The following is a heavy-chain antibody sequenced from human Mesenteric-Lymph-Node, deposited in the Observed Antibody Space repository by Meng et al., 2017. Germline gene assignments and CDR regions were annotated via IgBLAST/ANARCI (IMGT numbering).Heavy chain of an antibody. V-gene: IGHV4-39*01. J-gene: IGHJ5*02. Sequence: PPGEASGPGLVMPSEVLSLTCSVSGGSISTSGDYWGWIRQPPGKGLEWIGSIGHSGFTYYTPSLKSRVTVSIDTSRNQFSLWLTSVTAADTAVYYCVRSSAWVRTGFDPWGQGTLVTVSS. CDR3: VRSSAWVRTGFDP. D-gene: IGHD6-19*01. CDR1: GGSISTSGDY. CDR2: IGHSGFT.